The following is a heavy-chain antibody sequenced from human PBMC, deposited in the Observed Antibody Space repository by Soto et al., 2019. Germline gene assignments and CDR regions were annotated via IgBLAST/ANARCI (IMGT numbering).Heavy chain of an antibody. V-gene: IGHV1-24*01. CDR2: FDPEDGET. J-gene: IGHJ5*02. Sequence: ASVKVSCKVSGYTLTELSMHWVRQAPGKGLEWMGGFDPEDGETIYAQKFQGRVTMTEDTSTDTAYMELSSLRSEDTAVYYCATNTFISRYHDSSGYYYTWGQGTLVTVSS. CDR1: GYTLTELS. CDR3: ATNTFISRYHDSSGYYYT. D-gene: IGHD3-22*01.